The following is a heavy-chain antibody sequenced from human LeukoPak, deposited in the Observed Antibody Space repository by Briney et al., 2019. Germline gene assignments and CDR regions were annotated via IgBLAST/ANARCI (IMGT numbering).Heavy chain of an antibody. J-gene: IGHJ4*02. Sequence: ASVKVSCKASGYTFTSYGISWVRQPPGQGLKWMGWISAYNGNTNYAQKLQGRVTMTTDTSTSTAYMELRSLRSDDTAVYYCARDEGYYYDSSGPDYWGQGTLVTVSS. CDR1: GYTFTSYG. V-gene: IGHV1-18*01. CDR2: ISAYNGNT. CDR3: ARDEGYYYDSSGPDY. D-gene: IGHD3-22*01.